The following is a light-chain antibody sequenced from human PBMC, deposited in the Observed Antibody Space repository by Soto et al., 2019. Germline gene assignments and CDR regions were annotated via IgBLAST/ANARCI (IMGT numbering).Light chain of an antibody. CDR1: SSDVGGYKY. J-gene: IGLJ2*01. Sequence: QSALTQPPSASGSPGQSVTISCTGTSSDVGGYKYVSWYQHHPGKAPKVVIYEVTKRPSGVPDRFSGSQSGNTASLTVSGLQAEDEADYYCSSYGGTNNLVFGRGTKLTVL. CDR2: EVT. V-gene: IGLV2-8*01. CDR3: SSYGGTNNLV.